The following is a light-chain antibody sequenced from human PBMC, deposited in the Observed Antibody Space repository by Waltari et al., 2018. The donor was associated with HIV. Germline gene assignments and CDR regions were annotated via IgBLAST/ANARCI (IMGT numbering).Light chain of an antibody. CDR1: QSVSSSY. J-gene: IGKJ2*01. Sequence: EIVLTQSPGTLSLSPGERATLSCRASQSVSSSYLAWYQQKPGQAPRLLSYGASSRATGIPDRFSGSGSGTDFTLTINRLEPEDFAVYYCQQYATSPYTFGQGTKLEIK. V-gene: IGKV3-20*01. CDR2: GAS. CDR3: QQYATSPYT.